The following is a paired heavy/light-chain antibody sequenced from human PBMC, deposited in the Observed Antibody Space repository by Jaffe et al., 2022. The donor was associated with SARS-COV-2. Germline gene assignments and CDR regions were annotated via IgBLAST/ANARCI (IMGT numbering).Light chain of an antibody. CDR3: QQYGSSIT. V-gene: IGKV3-20*01. CDR1: QSVSSSY. CDR2: GAS. J-gene: IGKJ5*01. Sequence: EIVLTQSPGTLSLSPGEGATLSCRASQSVSSSYLAWYQQKPGQAPRLLIYGASSRATGIPDRFSGSGSGADFTLTISRLEPEDFVVYYCQQYGSSITFGQGTRLEIK.
Heavy chain of an antibody. D-gene: IGHD3-22*01. Sequence: QVQLVQSGSELKKPGASVKVSCKASGYTFTSYAMNWVRQAPGQGLEWMGWISTNTGNPTYAQGFTGRFVFSLDTSVNTAYLQISGLKAEDTAVYYCARESYYDTSGYPKYYYYYLDVWGKGTTVTVS. CDR1: GYTFTSYA. J-gene: IGHJ6*03. CDR2: ISTNTGNP. CDR3: ARESYYDTSGYPKYYYYYLDV. V-gene: IGHV7-4-1*02.